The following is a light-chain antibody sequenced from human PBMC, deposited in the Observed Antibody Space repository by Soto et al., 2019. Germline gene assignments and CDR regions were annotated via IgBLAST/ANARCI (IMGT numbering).Light chain of an antibody. J-gene: IGLJ1*01. CDR3: SSYTTSNTRQIV. CDR2: DVS. Sequence: QAVLTQPASVSGSPGQSITISCTGTSSEVGGYNYVSWYQHHPGKAPKLMIFDVSNRPSGVSNRFSGSKSGNTASLTISGLQPEDEADYYCSSYTTSNTRQIVFGTGTKATVL. CDR1: SSEVGGYNY. V-gene: IGLV2-14*03.